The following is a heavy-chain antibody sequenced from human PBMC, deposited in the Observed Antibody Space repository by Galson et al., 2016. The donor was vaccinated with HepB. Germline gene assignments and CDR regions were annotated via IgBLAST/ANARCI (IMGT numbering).Heavy chain of an antibody. CDR3: ARDGNPGGYFDY. D-gene: IGHD1-1*01. CDR2: VSGSGGST. J-gene: IGHJ4*02. Sequence: SLRLSCAASGFTFSSYAMSWVRPAPGKGLEWVSTVSGSGGSTYYADSVKGRFTISRDDSKNTLYLQMNSLRAEDTAVYYCARDGNPGGYFDYWGQGTLVTVSS. CDR1: GFTFSSYA. V-gene: IGHV3-23*01.